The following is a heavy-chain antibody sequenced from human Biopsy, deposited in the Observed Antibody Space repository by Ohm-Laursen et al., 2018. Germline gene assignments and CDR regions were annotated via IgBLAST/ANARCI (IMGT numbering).Heavy chain of an antibody. CDR2: ISASSSYI. V-gene: IGHV3-21*06. Sequence: SLRLSCAASGVTLSGYAMNWVRQAPGKGLEWVSSISASSSYIHYADSVKGRFTVSRDNAKNSLYLQMNSLRAAGTAIYYCATELLPPGVGGPWLDSWGQGTPVTVSS. D-gene: IGHD3-16*01. J-gene: IGHJ5*01. CDR3: ATELLPPGVGGPWLDS. CDR1: GVTLSGYA.